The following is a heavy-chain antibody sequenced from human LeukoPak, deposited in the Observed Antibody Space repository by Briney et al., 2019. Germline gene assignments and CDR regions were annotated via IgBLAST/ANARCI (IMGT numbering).Heavy chain of an antibody. J-gene: IGHJ3*02. V-gene: IGHV1-2*02. CDR3: ARQYQLLGGDAFDI. CDR2: INPNSGGT. Sequence: GASVKVSCKASGHTFTGYYMHWVRQAPGQGLEWMGWINPNSGGTNYAQKFQGRVTMTRDTSISTAYMELSRLRSDDTAVYYCARQYQLLGGDAFDIWGQGTMVTVSS. D-gene: IGHD2-2*01. CDR1: GHTFTGYY.